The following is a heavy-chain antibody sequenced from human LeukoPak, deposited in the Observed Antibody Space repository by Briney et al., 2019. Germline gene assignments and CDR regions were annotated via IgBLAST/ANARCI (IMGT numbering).Heavy chain of an antibody. CDR2: INTDGSTI. CDR3: ARDYPLAYGVAGEASSDY. Sequence: PGGSLRLSCAASGFTFSSYWMHWVRQAPGKGLVWVSRINTDGSTISHADSVKGRFTISRDNAKNTLYLQMNSLRVEDTAVYYCARDYPLAYGVAGEASSDYWGQGTLVTVSS. V-gene: IGHV3-74*01. D-gene: IGHD4-17*01. CDR1: GFTFSSYW. J-gene: IGHJ4*02.